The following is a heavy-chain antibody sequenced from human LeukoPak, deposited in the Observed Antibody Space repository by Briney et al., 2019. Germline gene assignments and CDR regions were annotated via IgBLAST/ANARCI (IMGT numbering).Heavy chain of an antibody. D-gene: IGHD3-9*01. CDR3: ARATGYLGFDY. J-gene: IGHJ4*02. CDR2: INHSGST. CDR1: GFTFSSYG. Sequence: GSLRLSCAASGFTFSSYGMHWIRQPPGKGLEWIGEINHSGSTNYNPSLKSRVTISVDTSKNQFSLKLSSVTAADTAVYYCARATGYLGFDYWGQGTLVTVSS. V-gene: IGHV4-34*01.